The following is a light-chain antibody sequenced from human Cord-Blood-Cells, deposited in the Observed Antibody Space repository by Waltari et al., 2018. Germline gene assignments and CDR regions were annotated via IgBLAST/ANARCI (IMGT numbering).Light chain of an antibody. CDR2: DVS. Sequence: QSALTQPSSVSGSPGQSVTISCTGNSSDVGGYNYVSWYQQHPGKAPKLMIYDVSKRPSGVPDRFSGSKSGNTASLTISGLQAEDEADYYCCSYAGSYTFVFGGGTKLTVL. CDR3: CSYAGSYTFV. CDR1: SSDVGGYNY. J-gene: IGLJ2*01. V-gene: IGLV2-11*01.